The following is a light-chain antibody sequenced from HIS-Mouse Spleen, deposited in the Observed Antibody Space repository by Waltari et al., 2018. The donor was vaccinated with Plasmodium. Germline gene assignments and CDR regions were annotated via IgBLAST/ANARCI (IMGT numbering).Light chain of an antibody. CDR2: EGS. CDR1: SSDGGSYNL. CDR3: CSYAGSRMV. J-gene: IGLJ2*01. Sequence: QSALTQPASVSGSPGQSITTSCTGTSSDGGSYNLVSWYQQHPGKAPKLMIYEGSKRPSGVSNRFSGSKSGNTAYLTISGLQAEDEADYYCCSYAGSRMVFGGGTKLTVL. V-gene: IGLV2-23*01.